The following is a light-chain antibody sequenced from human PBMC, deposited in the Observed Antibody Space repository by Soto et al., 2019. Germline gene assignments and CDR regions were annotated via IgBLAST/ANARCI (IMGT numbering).Light chain of an antibody. Sequence: EIGLTQSPGTLSLSPGERATLSCRASQSVSSNYLAWYQQKPGQAPRLLIFGASSRASDIPDRFSGSGSGTDFTLTISRLEPEDFAVYYCQQYGSSPPYTFGQGTKLEIK. CDR1: QSVSSNY. V-gene: IGKV3-20*01. CDR2: GAS. CDR3: QQYGSSPPYT. J-gene: IGKJ2*01.